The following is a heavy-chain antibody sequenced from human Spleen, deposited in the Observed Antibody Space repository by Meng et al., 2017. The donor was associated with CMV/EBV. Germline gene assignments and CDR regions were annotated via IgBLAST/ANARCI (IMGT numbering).Heavy chain of an antibody. Sequence: TFTSDYMHWVRQAPGQRLEWMGIINPSGGSTSYAQKFQGRVTMTRDTSTSTVYMELSSLRSEDTAVYYCAREYNYGGNSGGSGWFDPWGQGTLVTVSS. CDR3: AREYNYGGNSGGSGWFDP. J-gene: IGHJ5*02. V-gene: IGHV1-46*01. D-gene: IGHD4-23*01. CDR1: TFTSDY. CDR2: INPSGGST.